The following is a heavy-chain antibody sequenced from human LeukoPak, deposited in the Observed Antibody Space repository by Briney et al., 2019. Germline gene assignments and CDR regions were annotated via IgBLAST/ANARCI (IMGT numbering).Heavy chain of an antibody. CDR2: FTPFNDNR. D-gene: IGHD6-19*01. Sequence: SVKVSCKTSGYTFTDRYVHWVRQAPGQALEWMGWFTPFNDNRNLAEKFQDRVTLTGDSAVTTAYLELNRLRYDDTALYYCATSTVASGTLDYWGQGTLVTVSS. J-gene: IGHJ4*02. CDR1: GYTFTDRY. CDR3: ATSTVASGTLDY. V-gene: IGHV1-45*02.